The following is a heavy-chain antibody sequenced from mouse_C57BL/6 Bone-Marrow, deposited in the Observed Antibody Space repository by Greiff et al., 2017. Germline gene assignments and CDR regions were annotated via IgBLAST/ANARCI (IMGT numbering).Heavy chain of an antibody. CDR2: IYPRDGST. CDR1: GYTFTSYD. Sequence: QVQLQQSGAELARPGASVKLSCKASGYTFTSYDINWVKQRPGQGLEWIGWIYPRDGSTKYNEKFKGKATLTVDTSSSTSYMELHSLPSEDSAVYVCAREGGNSYYYFDYWGQGTTLTVSS. CDR3: AREGGNSYYYFDY. D-gene: IGHD1-1*01. V-gene: IGHV1-85*01. J-gene: IGHJ2*01.